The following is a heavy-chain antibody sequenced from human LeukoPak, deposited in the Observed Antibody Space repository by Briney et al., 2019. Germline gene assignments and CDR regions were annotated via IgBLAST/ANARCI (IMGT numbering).Heavy chain of an antibody. V-gene: IGHV3-30*02. CDR3: ARGKGDSYYDFWSGYSYYMDV. J-gene: IGHJ6*03. D-gene: IGHD3-3*01. Sequence: GGPLRLSCAASGFTFSSYGMHWVRQAPGEGLEWVAFIRYDGSNKYYADSVKGRFTISRDNSKNTLYLQMNSLRAEDTAVYYCARGKGDSYYDFWSGYSYYMDVWGKGTTVTVSS. CDR1: GFTFSSYG. CDR2: IRYDGSNK.